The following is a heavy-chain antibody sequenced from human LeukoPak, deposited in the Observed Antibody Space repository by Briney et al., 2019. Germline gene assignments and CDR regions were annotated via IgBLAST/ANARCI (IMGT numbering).Heavy chain of an antibody. CDR3: ARGSSSLASSDY. V-gene: IGHV3-21*01. CDR1: GFTFSSYS. CDR2: ISSSSSHI. D-gene: IGHD6-13*01. Sequence: GGSLRLSCAASGFTFSSYSMNWVRQAPGKGLEWVSSISSSSSHIYYADSVKGRFTISRDNAKNSLYLQTNSLRAEDTAVYYCARGSSSLASSDYWGQGTLVTVSS. J-gene: IGHJ4*02.